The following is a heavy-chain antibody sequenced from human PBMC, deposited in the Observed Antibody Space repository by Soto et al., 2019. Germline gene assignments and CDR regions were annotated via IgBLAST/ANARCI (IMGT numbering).Heavy chain of an antibody. CDR3: AEDGIRGVRSVAAFLLNRSSDL. J-gene: IGHJ2*01. V-gene: IGHV4-34*01. CDR2: INHSGST. Sequence: QPPGKGLEWIGGINHSGSTNYNPSLKSRVTISVDTSKNQFSLKLSSVTAADTAFFFRAEDGIRGVRSVAAFLLNRSSDL. D-gene: IGHD3-10*02.